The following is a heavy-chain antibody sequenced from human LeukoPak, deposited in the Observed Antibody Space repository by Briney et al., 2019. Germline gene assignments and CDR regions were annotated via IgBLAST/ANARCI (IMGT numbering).Heavy chain of an antibody. V-gene: IGHV1-18*01. CDR2: ISAYNGNT. J-gene: IGHJ3*02. CDR3: ARDSRRKGYPQGGSGSPTREDAFDI. Sequence: GASVKVSCKASGYTFTSYGISWVRQAPGQGLEWMGWISAYNGNTNYAQKLQGRVTMTTDTSTSTAYMELRSLRSDDTAVYYCARDSRRKGYPQGGSGSPTREDAFDIWGQGTMVTVSS. D-gene: IGHD3-10*01. CDR1: GYTFTSYG.